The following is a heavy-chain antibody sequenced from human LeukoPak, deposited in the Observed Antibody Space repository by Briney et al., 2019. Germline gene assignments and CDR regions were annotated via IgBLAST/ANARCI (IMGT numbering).Heavy chain of an antibody. J-gene: IGHJ4*02. CDR1: GFTFSDYY. CDR2: ISSSSSYI. D-gene: IGHD6-19*01. CDR3: ARDNGIAVFDY. Sequence: GGSPRLSCAASGFTFSDYYMSWIRQAPGKGLEWVSSISSSSSYIYYADSVKGRFTISRDNAKNSLYLQMNSLRAEDTAVYYCARDNGIAVFDYWGQGTLVTVSS. V-gene: IGHV3-11*06.